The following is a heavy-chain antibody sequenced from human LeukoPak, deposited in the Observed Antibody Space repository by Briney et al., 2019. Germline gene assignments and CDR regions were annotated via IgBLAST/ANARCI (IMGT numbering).Heavy chain of an antibody. V-gene: IGHV3-48*03. CDR3: AKGYDCSGGSCYDQVVGY. J-gene: IGHJ4*02. D-gene: IGHD2-15*01. Sequence: PGGSLRLSCAASGFTFSSYEMNWVRQAPGKGLEWVSYISSSGSTIYYADSVKGRFTISRDNSKNTLYLQMNSLRAEDTAVYYCAKGYDCSGGSCYDQVVGYWGQGTLVTVSS. CDR2: ISSSGSTI. CDR1: GFTFSSYE.